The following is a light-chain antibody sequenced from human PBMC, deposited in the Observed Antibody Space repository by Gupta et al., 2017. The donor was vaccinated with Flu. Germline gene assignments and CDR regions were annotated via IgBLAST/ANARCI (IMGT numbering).Light chain of an antibody. CDR2: APS. CDR3: QQLNSYPT. V-gene: IGKV1-9*01. CDR1: QVIRSY. Sequence: SPSFLAAAVGDRVTITCRASQVIRSYLASYQQKPGKAPKLLIYAPSTLQSGVPSRFSDSGSGTEFTLTISSLQPEDFATYYCQQLNSYPTFGQGTKVEIK. J-gene: IGKJ1*01.